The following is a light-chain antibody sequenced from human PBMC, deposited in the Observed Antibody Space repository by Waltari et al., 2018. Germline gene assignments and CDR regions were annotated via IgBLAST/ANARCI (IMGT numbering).Light chain of an antibody. CDR3: QKYVRLPAT. CDR1: QSISKY. CDR2: ETS. J-gene: IGKJ1*01. Sequence: EIMLTQSPATLSLSPGERAPLSCRASQSISKYLAWYQQKPGQAPRLLIYETSRRATGIPNRFSGSGSGTDFSLTISRLEPEDFAVYYCQKYVRLPATFGQGTKVEFK. V-gene: IGKV3-20*01.